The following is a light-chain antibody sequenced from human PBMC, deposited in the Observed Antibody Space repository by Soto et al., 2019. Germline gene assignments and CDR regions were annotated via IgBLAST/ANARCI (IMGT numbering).Light chain of an antibody. Sequence: EIVLTQSPGTLSLSPGERATLSCRASQSVSSNFLAWYQQKPGQAPRLLIYGASSRATGVPDRFSGSGSGTAFTLTISRLEPEDFAVYYCQQYGSSRIFAGGTKVEIK. CDR1: QSVSSNF. J-gene: IGKJ4*01. V-gene: IGKV3-20*01. CDR3: QQYGSSRI. CDR2: GAS.